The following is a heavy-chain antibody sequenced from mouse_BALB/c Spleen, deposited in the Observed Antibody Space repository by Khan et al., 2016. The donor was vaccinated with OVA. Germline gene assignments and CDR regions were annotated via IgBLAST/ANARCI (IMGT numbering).Heavy chain of an antibody. CDR1: GYTFTSFW. V-gene: IGHV1-61*01. CDR3: ARGGYGTSFAY. J-gene: IGHJ3*01. Sequence: QVQLKESGAELVRPGASVKLSCKASGYTFTSFWMNWVTERPGQGLEWIGMIDPSDSETHYNQMFKDKATLTIDKSSSTAYMQLSGLTSEDSAVYYCARGGYGTSFAYWGQETLVTVS. D-gene: IGHD2-10*02. CDR2: IDPSDSET.